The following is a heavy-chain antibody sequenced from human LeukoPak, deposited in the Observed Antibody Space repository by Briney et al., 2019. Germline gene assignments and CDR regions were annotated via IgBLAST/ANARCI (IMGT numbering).Heavy chain of an antibody. Sequence: SETLSLTCTVSGGSISNSYWSWIRQPPGKGLEWIGQIYHSGTTNYNPSLKSRVTISIDTSKNHFSLNMRSVTAADMAVYYCATHPGGLQSGFDNWGQGTLVTVSS. CDR2: IYHSGTT. V-gene: IGHV4-59*01. CDR3: ATHPGGLQSGFDN. D-gene: IGHD5-24*01. J-gene: IGHJ5*02. CDR1: GGSISNSY.